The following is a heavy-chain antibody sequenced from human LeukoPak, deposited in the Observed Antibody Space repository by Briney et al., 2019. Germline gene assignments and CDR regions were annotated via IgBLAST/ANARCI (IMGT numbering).Heavy chain of an antibody. D-gene: IGHD6-19*01. Sequence: PGGSLRLSCAASGFSFSTYAMHWVRQAPGKGLEWVAVISNDGTNKYYVDSVKGRFTISRDNSKNTLYLQMNGLRAEDTAVYYCAKDRHSSDWHKAAFGIWGQGTMVTVSS. CDR2: ISNDGTNK. J-gene: IGHJ3*02. V-gene: IGHV3-30*18. CDR1: GFSFSTYA. CDR3: AKDRHSSDWHKAAFGI.